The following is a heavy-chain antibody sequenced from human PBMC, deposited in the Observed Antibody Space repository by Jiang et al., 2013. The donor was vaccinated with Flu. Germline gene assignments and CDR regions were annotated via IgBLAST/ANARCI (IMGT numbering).Heavy chain of an antibody. CDR2: INHSGST. V-gene: IGHV4-34*01. CDR1: GGSFSGYY. D-gene: IGHD3-10*01. CDR3: ARGPGVTDAFDI. Sequence: LLKPSETLSLTCAVYGGSFSGYYWSWIRQPPGKGLEWIGEINHSGSTNYNPSLKSRVTISVDTSKNQFSLKLSSVTAADTAVYYCARGPGVTDAFDIWGQGTMVTVSS. J-gene: IGHJ3*02.